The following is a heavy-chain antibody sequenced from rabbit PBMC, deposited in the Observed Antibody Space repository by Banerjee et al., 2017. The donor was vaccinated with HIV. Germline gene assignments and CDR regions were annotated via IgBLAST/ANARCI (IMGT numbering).Heavy chain of an antibody. CDR2: IDPLFRST. J-gene: IGHJ4*01. D-gene: IGHD2-1*01. V-gene: IGHV1S7*01. CDR1: GFDFSSDY. CDR3: ARSRAWLYSYDDYDNYDDLNL. Sequence: QLKESGGGLVQPGGSLTLSCKASGFDFSSDYMSWVRQAPGKGLEWIGYIDPLFRSTYYATWVNGRFTISSHNAQNTLYLQLNSLTAADTATYFCARSRAWLYSYDDYDNYDDLNLWGPGTLVTVS.